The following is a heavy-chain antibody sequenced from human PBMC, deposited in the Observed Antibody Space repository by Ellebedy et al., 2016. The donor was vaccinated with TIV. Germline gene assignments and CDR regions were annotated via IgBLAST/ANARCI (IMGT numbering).Heavy chain of an antibody. J-gene: IGHJ2*01. D-gene: IGHD5-24*01. Sequence: SETLSLTXTVSGGSISSYYWSWIRQPPGKGLEWIGYIYYSGSTNYNPSLKSRVTISVDTSKNQFSLKLSSVTAADTAVYYCARVTVEMATTPSSYWYFDLWGRGTLVTVSS. CDR1: GGSISSYY. CDR3: ARVTVEMATTPSSYWYFDL. CDR2: IYYSGST. V-gene: IGHV4-59*01.